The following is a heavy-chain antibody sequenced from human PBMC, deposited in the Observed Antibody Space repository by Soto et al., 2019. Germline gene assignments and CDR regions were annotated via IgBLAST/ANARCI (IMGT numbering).Heavy chain of an antibody. CDR2: FYYSGST. Sequence: QVQLQESGPGLVKPSETLSLTCTVSGGSISSYYWSWIRQPPGKGLEWIGYFYYSGSTNYSPSLKCRVTIPVDTAKYQFPVELSSVTAAETAEYDCARGLFDEYAFDLWGQGTMVPVSS. CDR1: GGSISSYY. V-gene: IGHV4-59*01. CDR3: ARGLFDEYAFDL. J-gene: IGHJ3*01. D-gene: IGHD3-3*01.